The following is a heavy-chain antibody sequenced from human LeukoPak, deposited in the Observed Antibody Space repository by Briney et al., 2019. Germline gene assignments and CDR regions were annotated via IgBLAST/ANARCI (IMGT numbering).Heavy chain of an antibody. J-gene: IGHJ5*01. CDR1: GLSVSNYY. CDR3: ARDRAVTQVWVEFDS. Sequence: GGSLRLSCAGSGLSVSNYYMNWVRQAPGKGLEWVSLIRDSGETFYADSVKGRFTISRDNSKNTVYLQMNRLRVEDTAVYFCARDRAVTQVWVEFDSWGQGTLVTVSS. D-gene: IGHD3-16*01. CDR2: IRDSGET. V-gene: IGHV3-66*03.